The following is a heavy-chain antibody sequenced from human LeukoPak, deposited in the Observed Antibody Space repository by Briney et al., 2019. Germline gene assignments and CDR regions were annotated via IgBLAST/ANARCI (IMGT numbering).Heavy chain of an antibody. J-gene: IGHJ4*02. V-gene: IGHV3-21*01. CDR1: GFTFSTYS. Sequence: PGGSLRLSCVASGFTFSTYSMNWVRQAPGKGLEWVSAISGSSDYIYYADSVKGRFTISRDNAKNSLFLQMNSLRAEDTAVYYCARAPTVLVGYCSSASCQAGYWGQGTLVTVSS. CDR3: ARAPTVLVGYCSSASCQAGY. CDR2: ISGSSDYI. D-gene: IGHD2-2*01.